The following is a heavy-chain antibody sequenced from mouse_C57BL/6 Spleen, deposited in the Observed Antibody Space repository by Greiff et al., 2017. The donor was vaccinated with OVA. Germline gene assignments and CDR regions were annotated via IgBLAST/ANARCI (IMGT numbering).Heavy chain of an antibody. J-gene: IGHJ2*01. V-gene: IGHV7-3*01. CDR2: IRNKANGYTT. CDR1: GFTFTDYY. CDR3: GRWSSSGYVEPYFGY. Sequence: EVMLVESGGGLVQPGGSLSLSCAASGFTFTDYYMSWVRQPPGKALEWLGFIRNKANGYTTEYSASVKGRFTISSDNSQSILYLQMNALRAEDSATDYCGRWSSSGYVEPYFGYWGQGTTLTVSS. D-gene: IGHD3-2*02.